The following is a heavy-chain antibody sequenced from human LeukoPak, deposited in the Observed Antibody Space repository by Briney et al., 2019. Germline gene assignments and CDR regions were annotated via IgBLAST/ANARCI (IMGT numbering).Heavy chain of an antibody. V-gene: IGHV4-39*01. Sequence: SETLSLTCTVSGGSISSSGYYWGWIRQPPGKGLEWIASINYSGTTYYNPSLKSRVTIPEDRSKNQFSLKLSSVTAADTAVYYCARLRDGRWLLEYWGQGTLVTVSS. CDR2: INYSGTT. D-gene: IGHD5-24*01. CDR3: ARLRDGRWLLEY. CDR1: GGSISSSGYY. J-gene: IGHJ4*02.